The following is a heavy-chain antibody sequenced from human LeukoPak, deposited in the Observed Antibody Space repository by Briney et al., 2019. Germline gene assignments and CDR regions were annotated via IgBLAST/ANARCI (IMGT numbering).Heavy chain of an antibody. V-gene: IGHV4-39*07. D-gene: IGHD6-13*01. CDR2: IYYRGST. CDR3: GGLQVAAGTIDY. Sequence: SETLSLTCTVSGGSISSISYYWGWIRQPPGKGLEWIGHIYYRGSTFYNPSLRGRVTISVDTSKNHFSVKLTSVTTADTAVYYCGGLQVAAGTIDYWGQGTLVTVSS. CDR1: GGSISSISYY. J-gene: IGHJ4*02.